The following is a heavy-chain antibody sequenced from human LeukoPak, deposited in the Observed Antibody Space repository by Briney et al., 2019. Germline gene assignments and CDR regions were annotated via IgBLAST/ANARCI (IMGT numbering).Heavy chain of an antibody. V-gene: IGHV4-4*07. CDR2: IYTSGST. J-gene: IGHJ4*02. D-gene: IGHD3-22*01. CDR3: ARASRDSSGYYYGLDY. CDR1: GGSISSYY. Sequence: SETLSLTCTVSGGSISSYYWSWIRQPAGKGLEWIGRIYTSGSTNYNPSLKSRVTISVDTSKNQFSLKLSSVTAADTAVYYCARASRDSSGYYYGLDYWGQGTLVTVSS.